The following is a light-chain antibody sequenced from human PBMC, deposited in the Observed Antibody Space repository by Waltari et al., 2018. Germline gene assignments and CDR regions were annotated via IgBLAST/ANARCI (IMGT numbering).Light chain of an antibody. Sequence: EIVLTQSPATLSLSPGERATLSCRASQSVSTSLAWYQQKPCQVPRLLIFEASNRDTCIPVRFSGSGSGTDFTLTISSLESEDFAVYYCQHVTFGGGTKVEI. CDR2: EAS. CDR3: QHVT. J-gene: IGKJ4*01. CDR1: QSVSTS. V-gene: IGKV3-11*01.